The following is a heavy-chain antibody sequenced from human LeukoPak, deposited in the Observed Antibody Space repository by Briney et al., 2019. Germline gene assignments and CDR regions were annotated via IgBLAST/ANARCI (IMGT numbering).Heavy chain of an antibody. V-gene: IGHV1-18*01. CDR2: ISAYNGNT. Sequence: ASVKVSCKASGGTFSSYAISWVRQAPGQGLEWMGWISAYNGNTNYAQKLQGRVTMTTDTSTSTAYMELRSLRSDDTAVYYCAREVVPAAIRFDPWGQGTLVTVSS. CDR3: AREVVPAAIRFDP. D-gene: IGHD2-2*01. J-gene: IGHJ5*02. CDR1: GGTFSSYA.